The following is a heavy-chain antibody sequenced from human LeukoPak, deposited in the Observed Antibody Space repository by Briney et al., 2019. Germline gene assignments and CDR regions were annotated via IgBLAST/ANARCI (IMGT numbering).Heavy chain of an antibody. D-gene: IGHD6-19*01. J-gene: IGHJ4*02. Sequence: GGSLRLSCAASGFTFSSYAMSWVRQAPGKGLEWVSAISGSGGSTYYADSVKGRFTISRDNSKNTLYLQMNSLRAEDTAVYYCAKAGHSSGWTVRGQPDYWGQGTLVTVSS. CDR2: ISGSGGST. CDR3: AKAGHSSGWTVRGQPDY. V-gene: IGHV3-23*01. CDR1: GFTFSSYA.